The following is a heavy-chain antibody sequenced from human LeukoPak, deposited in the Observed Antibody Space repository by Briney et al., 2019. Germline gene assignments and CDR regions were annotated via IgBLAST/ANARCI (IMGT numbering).Heavy chain of an antibody. CDR3: ARGTYCSGGTCYIGGWFDP. V-gene: IGHV4-61*02. CDR1: GGSISSGNYY. Sequence: SQTLSLTCTVSGGSISSGNYYWSWIRQPAGKGLEWIGRIYASGSTNFNPSLKSRVTFSVGTSKNQFSLKLNSVTAADTAVYYCARGTYCSGGTCYIGGWFDPWGQGTLVTVSS. D-gene: IGHD2-15*01. CDR2: IYASGST. J-gene: IGHJ5*02.